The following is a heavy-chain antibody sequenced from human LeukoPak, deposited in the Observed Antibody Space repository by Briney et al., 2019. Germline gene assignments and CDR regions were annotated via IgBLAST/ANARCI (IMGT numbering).Heavy chain of an antibody. CDR2: ISWCGCST. V-gene: IGHV3-23*01. D-gene: IGHD1-26*01. CDR3: AKGGKWDVTPFDY. CDR1: GFTFTSYS. J-gene: IGHJ4*02. Sequence: GGSLRLSCAASGFTFTSYSMNWVRQAPGKGLDGVSTISWCGCSTYYAHSVKGRFTISSDNSNNTLYLQVNSRRAEDTAVYYCAKGGKWDVTPFDYWGQGTLVTVSS.